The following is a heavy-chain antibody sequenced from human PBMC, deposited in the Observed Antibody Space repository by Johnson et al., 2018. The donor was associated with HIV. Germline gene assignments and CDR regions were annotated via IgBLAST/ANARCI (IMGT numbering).Heavy chain of an antibody. CDR3: AREGAPSARGFGAFDI. D-gene: IGHD1-26*01. V-gene: IGHV3-11*04. J-gene: IGHJ3*02. CDR1: GFTFSDHY. Sequence: QVQLVESGGGLVKPGGSLRLSCAGSGFTFSDHYMSWVRQAPGKGLEWVSYISSSGSTIYYADSVKGRFTISRDNAKNSLYLQMNSLRAEYTAVYYCAREGAPSARGFGAFDIWGQGTMVTVSS. CDR2: ISSSGSTI.